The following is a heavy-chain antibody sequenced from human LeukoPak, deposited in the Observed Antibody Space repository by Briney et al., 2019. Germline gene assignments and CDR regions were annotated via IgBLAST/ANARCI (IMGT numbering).Heavy chain of an antibody. CDR3: ARGGFGGVVGEAFDL. V-gene: IGHV4-59*01. D-gene: IGHD3-3*01. CDR1: AGSNSSYY. Sequence: PETLSLTCTDTAGSNSSYYWCWIRQPPGKGLEWIGYINYSGNTKYNPSLKSRVTMSIDTSKNQFSLKLSSVTAADTATYYCARGGFGGVVGEAFDLWGQEPRVTVSS. J-gene: IGHJ3*01. CDR2: INYSGNT.